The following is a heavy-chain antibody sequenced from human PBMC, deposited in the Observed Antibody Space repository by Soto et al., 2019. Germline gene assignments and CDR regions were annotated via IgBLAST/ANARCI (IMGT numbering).Heavy chain of an antibody. Sequence: GGSLRLSCAASGFTFSSYGMHWVRQAPGKGLEWVAVISYDGRNKYYADSVKGRFTISRDNSKNTLYLQMNSLRAEDTTVYYCAKDIRSYYDSSGTSGPWGQGTLVTVSS. CDR2: ISYDGRNK. CDR3: AKDIRSYYDSSGTSGP. V-gene: IGHV3-30*18. J-gene: IGHJ5*02. CDR1: GFTFSSYG. D-gene: IGHD3-22*01.